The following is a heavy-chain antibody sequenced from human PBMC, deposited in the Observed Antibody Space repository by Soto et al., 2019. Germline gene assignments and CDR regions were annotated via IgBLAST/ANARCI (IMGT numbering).Heavy chain of an antibody. Sequence: SVKVSCKASGGTFSSYAISWVRQAPGQGLEWMGGIIPIFGTANYAQKFQGRVTITADESTSTAYMELSSLRSEDTAVYYCASPEVITPLEAFDIWGQGSMVTVSS. D-gene: IGHD3-22*01. CDR3: ASPEVITPLEAFDI. CDR2: IIPIFGTA. CDR1: GGTFSSYA. J-gene: IGHJ3*02. V-gene: IGHV1-69*13.